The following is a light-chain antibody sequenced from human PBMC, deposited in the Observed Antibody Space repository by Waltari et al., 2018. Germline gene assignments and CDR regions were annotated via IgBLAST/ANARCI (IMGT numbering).Light chain of an antibody. CDR3: CSYAGRSSMI. CDR1: TSEIGKYNL. Sequence: QSALTQPASVSGSPGQSITISCTGGTSEIGKYNLLSWYRQNPGKAPKAITYEVTKRPSGISDRFSGSKSGNTASLTISGLQVEDEADYYCCSYAGRSSMIFGGGTKVTVV. CDR2: EVT. J-gene: IGLJ2*01. V-gene: IGLV2-23*02.